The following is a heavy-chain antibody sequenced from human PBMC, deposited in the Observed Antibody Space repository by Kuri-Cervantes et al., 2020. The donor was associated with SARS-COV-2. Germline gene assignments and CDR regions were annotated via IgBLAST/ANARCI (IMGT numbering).Heavy chain of an antibody. V-gene: IGHV3-30*18. Sequence: GESLKISCAASGFTFSSYGMHWVRQAPGKGLEWVAVISCGGTNKYYADSVKGRFTISRDNSKNTLYLQMNSLRAEDTAVYYCAKVLVRRGYSGYVILDYSGQGSLVTVSS. CDR3: AKVLVRRGYSGYVILDY. J-gene: IGHJ4*02. D-gene: IGHD5-12*01. CDR1: GFTFSSYG. CDR2: ISCGGTNK.